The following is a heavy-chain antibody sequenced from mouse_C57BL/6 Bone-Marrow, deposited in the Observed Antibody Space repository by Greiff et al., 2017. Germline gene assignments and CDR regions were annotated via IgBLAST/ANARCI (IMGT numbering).Heavy chain of an antibody. CDR2: IDPEDGET. CDR3: ARGYGSSYWYFDV. V-gene: IGHV14-2*01. D-gene: IGHD1-1*01. J-gene: IGHJ1*03. Sequence: VQLKQSGAELVKPGASVKLSCTASGFNIKDYYMHWVKQRTEQGLEWIGRIDPEDGETKYAPKFQGKATIPADTSSNTAYLQLSSLTSEDTAVYYCARGYGSSYWYFDVWGTGTTVTVSS. CDR1: GFNIKDYY.